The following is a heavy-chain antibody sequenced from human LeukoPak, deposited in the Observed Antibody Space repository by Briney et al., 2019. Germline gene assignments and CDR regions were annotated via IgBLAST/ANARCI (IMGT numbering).Heavy chain of an antibody. Sequence: SETLSLTCTVSGYSISSGYYWGWIRQPPGKGLEWIGSIYHSGSTYYNPSLKSRVTISVDTSKNQFSLKLSSVTAADTAVYYCARDIVVVVAATGYNWFGPWGQGTLVTVSS. CDR2: IYHSGST. V-gene: IGHV4-38-2*02. J-gene: IGHJ5*02. CDR1: GYSISSGYY. CDR3: ARDIVVVVAATGYNWFGP. D-gene: IGHD2-15*01.